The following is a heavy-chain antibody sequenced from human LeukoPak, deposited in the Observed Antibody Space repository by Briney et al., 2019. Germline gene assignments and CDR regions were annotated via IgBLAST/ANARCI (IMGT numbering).Heavy chain of an antibody. CDR1: GFTFDDYG. D-gene: IGHD4-17*01. CDR2: INWNGGST. V-gene: IGHV3-20*04. CDR3: ARRFDYGDYGAFGY. J-gene: IGHJ4*02. Sequence: GGSLRLSCAASGFTFDDYGMSWVRQAPGKGLEWVSGINWNGGSTGYAESVKGRFTISRDNAKNSLYLQMNSLRAEDTALYYCARRFDYGDYGAFGYWGQGTLVTVSS.